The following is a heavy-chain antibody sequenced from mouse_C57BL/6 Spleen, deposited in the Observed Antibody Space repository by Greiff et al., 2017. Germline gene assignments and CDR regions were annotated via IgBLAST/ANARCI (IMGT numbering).Heavy chain of an antibody. Sequence: VKLQESGAELMKPGASVKLSCKATGYTFTGYWIEWVKQRPGHGLEWIGEILPGSGSTNYNEKFKGTATFTADTSSNTAYMQLSSLTTEDSAIYYGARGDYYGSSSYYFDYWGQGTTLTVSS. CDR2: ILPGSGST. D-gene: IGHD1-1*01. V-gene: IGHV1-9*01. CDR3: ARGDYYGSSSYYFDY. J-gene: IGHJ2*01. CDR1: GYTFTGYW.